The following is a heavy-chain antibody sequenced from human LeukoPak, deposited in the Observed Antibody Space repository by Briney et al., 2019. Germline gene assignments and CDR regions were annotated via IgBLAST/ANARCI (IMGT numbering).Heavy chain of an antibody. CDR2: ISYSGAT. Sequence: AETLSLTCTVSGRSISTTNFYWGWIRQPPGKGLEWIVGISYSGATYYNPSLKSRLTVSADTSNKEVSLRLNSVTAADTAVYYCASLPRYDFWAWGQGNLVIVSS. CDR3: ASLPRYDFWA. D-gene: IGHD3-3*01. V-gene: IGHV4-39*01. CDR1: GRSISTTNFY. J-gene: IGHJ5*02.